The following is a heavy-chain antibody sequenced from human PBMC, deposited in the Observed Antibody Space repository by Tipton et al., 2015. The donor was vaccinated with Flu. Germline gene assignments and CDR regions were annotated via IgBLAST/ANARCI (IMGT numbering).Heavy chain of an antibody. CDR2: IRSGVNGYAT. J-gene: IGHJ6*02. V-gene: IGHV3-73*01. D-gene: IGHD6-19*01. Sequence: SLRLSCAASGFTFSDAVIYWVRQASGKGPEWVGRIRSGVNGYATSYAASVKGRFSIARDDSENTAYLQMTSLKLEDTAVYYCTASSGNPLFYYFAMDAWGQGTTVTVSS. CDR3: TASSGNPLFYYFAMDA. CDR1: GFTFSDAV.